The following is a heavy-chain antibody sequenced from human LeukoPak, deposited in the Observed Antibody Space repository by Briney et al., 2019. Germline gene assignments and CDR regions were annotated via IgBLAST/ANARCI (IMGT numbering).Heavy chain of an antibody. V-gene: IGHV4-39*01. D-gene: IGHD3-22*01. J-gene: IGHJ4*02. Sequence: SSETLSLTCTVSGGSIRGSSYYWGWIRQPPGKGLEWIASIYYSGSTYYDPSLKGRVTISVDTSKNQFSLKLSSVTAADTAVYFCARDTSGYYFFDYWGQGTLVTVSS. CDR1: GGSIRGSSYY. CDR3: ARDTSGYYFFDY. CDR2: IYYSGST.